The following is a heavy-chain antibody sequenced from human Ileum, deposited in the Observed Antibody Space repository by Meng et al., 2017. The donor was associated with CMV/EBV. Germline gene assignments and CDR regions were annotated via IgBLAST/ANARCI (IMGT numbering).Heavy chain of an antibody. J-gene: IGHJ6*02. V-gene: IGHV3-9*01. CDR2: ISWNSGSI. CDR1: GFTFDDYA. CDR3: ARVGGDYYYYGMDV. Sequence: SLKISCAASGFTFDDYAMHWVRQAPGKGLEWVSGISWNSGSIGYADSVKGRFTISRDNAKNSLYLQMNSLRAEDTAVYYCARVGGDYYYYGMDVWGQGTTVTVSS. D-gene: IGHD2-21*01.